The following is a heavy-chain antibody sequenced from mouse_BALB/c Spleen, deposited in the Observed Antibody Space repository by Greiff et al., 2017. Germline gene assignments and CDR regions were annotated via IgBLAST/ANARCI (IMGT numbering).Heavy chain of an antibody. V-gene: IGHV2-6-7*01. D-gene: IGHD2-14*01. CDR3: ARAGSTNYFDY. CDR1: GFSLTGYG. J-gene: IGHJ2*01. Sequence: VQGVESGPGLVAPSQSLSITCTVSGFSLTGYGVNWVRQPPGKGLEWLGMIWGDGSTDYNSALKSRLSISKDNSKSQVFLKMNSLQTDDTARYYCARAGSTNYFDYWGQGTTLTVSS. CDR2: IWGDGST.